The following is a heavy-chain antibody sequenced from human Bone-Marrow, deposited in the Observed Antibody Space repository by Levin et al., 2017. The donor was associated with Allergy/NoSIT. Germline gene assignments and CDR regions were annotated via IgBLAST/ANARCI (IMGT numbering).Heavy chain of an antibody. CDR2: IYPGDSDT. D-gene: IGHD2/OR15-2a*01. CDR1: GYSFTSYW. V-gene: IGHV5-51*03. CDR3: ARGYYDGGSNPLYY. Sequence: PAASVKVSCKGSGYSFTSYWIGWVRQMPGKGLEWMGIIYPGDSDTRYSPSFQGQVTISADKSISTAYLQWSSLKASDTAMYYCARGYYDGGSNPLYYWGQGTLVTVSS. J-gene: IGHJ4*02.